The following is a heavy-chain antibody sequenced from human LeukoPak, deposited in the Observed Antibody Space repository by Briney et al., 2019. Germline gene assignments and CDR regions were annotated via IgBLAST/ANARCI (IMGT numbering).Heavy chain of an antibody. CDR3: ARLGWWDS. Sequence: SETLSLTCTVSGDSVSNDKYYWGWISQPPGKGLEWIGSIYYSGSTYYNPSLNSRVTISVDTSKNQFSLKLSSVTAADTAVYYCARLGWWDSWGQGTLVTVSS. J-gene: IGHJ4*02. V-gene: IGHV4-39*01. CDR2: IYYSGST. D-gene: IGHD2-15*01. CDR1: GDSVSNDKYY.